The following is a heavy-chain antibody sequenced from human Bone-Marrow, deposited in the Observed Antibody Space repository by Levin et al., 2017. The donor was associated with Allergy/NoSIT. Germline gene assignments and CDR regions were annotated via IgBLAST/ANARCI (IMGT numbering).Heavy chain of an antibody. CDR3: AIVQITTSFEY. V-gene: IGHV3-23*01. CDR2: ISGSGGSA. D-gene: IGHD4-17*01. Sequence: RPGGSLRLSCAASGFTFSNYGMTWVRQAPGKGLEWVSTISGSGGSAYYADSVKGRFTISRDNSKDILYLQMKNLRAEDTAVYYCAIVQITTSFEYWGQGTLVTVSS. CDR1: GFTFSNYG. J-gene: IGHJ4*02.